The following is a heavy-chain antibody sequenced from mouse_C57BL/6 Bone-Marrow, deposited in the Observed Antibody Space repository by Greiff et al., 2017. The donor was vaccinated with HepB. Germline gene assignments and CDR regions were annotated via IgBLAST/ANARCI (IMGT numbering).Heavy chain of an antibody. CDR1: GFTFSDYY. CDR2: ISNGGGST. V-gene: IGHV5-12*01. Sequence: EVKLVESGGGLVQPGGSLKLSCAASGFTFSDYYMYWVRQTPEKRLEWVAYISNGGGSTYYPDTVKGRFTISRDNAKNTLYLQMSRLKSEDTAMYYCARQYGSSFFDYWAKAPLSQSPQ. D-gene: IGHD1-1*01. CDR3: ARQYGSSFFDY. J-gene: IGHJ2*01.